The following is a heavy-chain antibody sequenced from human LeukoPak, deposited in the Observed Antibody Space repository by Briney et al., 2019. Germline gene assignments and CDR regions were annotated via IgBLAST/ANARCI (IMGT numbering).Heavy chain of an antibody. V-gene: IGHV3-9*01. D-gene: IGHD6-13*01. J-gene: IGHJ4*02. CDR1: GFTFDDYA. CDR3: ARVKWLSAAGTEGNFDY. CDR2: ISWNSGSI. Sequence: PGGSLRLSCAASGFTFDDYAMHWVRQAPGKGLEWVSGISWNSGSIGYADSVEGRFTISRDNAKNSLYLQMDSLRAEDTAVYYCARVKWLSAAGTEGNFDYWGQGTLVTVSS.